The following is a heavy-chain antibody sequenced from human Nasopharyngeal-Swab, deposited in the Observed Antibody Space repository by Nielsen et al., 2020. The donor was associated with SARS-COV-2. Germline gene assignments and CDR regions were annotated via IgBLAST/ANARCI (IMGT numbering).Heavy chain of an antibody. CDR3: ARGEDSSSSTHSIQYYYYDMDV. CDR1: GGTFSGYY. J-gene: IGHJ6*02. Sequence: SATLSLTCAVYGGTFSGYYWSWIRQPPGKGLEWIGEINHTGSTKYNPSLKSRDTVSVDTSKNQFSLKLSSVSAADTAVYYCARGEDSSSSTHSIQYYYYDMDVWGQGTTVTVSS. D-gene: IGHD6-6*01. V-gene: IGHV4-34*01. CDR2: INHTGST.